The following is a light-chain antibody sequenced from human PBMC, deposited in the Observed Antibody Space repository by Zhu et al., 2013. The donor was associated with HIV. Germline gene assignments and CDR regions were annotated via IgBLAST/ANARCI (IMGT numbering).Light chain of an antibody. CDR1: QSVDNNF. J-gene: IGKJ3*01. V-gene: IGKV3-20*01. CDR2: ETS. CDR3: QEYENLPIFT. Sequence: DIVLTQSPGTLSLSPGERATLSCRASQSVDNNFLAWYQQKPGQAPRLVMYETSKRASGIPARFSGSGTGTDFTFIISNLQPEDIATYYCQEYENLPIFTFGPGTKVEIK.